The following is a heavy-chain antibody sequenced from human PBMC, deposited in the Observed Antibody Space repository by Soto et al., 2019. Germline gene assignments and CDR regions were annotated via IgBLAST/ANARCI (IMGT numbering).Heavy chain of an antibody. D-gene: IGHD3-10*01. J-gene: IGHJ4*02. CDR3: ARKIRYYYGSGSYLDY. Sequence: GASVKVSCKASGYTFTSYDINWVRQATGQGLEWMGWMNPNSGNTGYAQKFQGRVTMTRNTSISTAYMELSSLRSEDTAVYYCARKIRYYYGSGSYLDYWGQGTLVTVYS. CDR1: GYTFTSYD. V-gene: IGHV1-8*01. CDR2: MNPNSGNT.